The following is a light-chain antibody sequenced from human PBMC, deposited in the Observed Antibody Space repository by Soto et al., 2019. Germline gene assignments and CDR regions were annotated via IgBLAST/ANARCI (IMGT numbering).Light chain of an antibody. CDR3: QQYTNWPPMYT. Sequence: EIVMTQSPATLSVSPGERATLSCRASQIVSSNVAWYQQKAGQAPRLLINDASTRATGIPARFSGSGSGTEFTLTISSLQSEDFAVYYCQQYTNWPPMYTFGQGTKLEIK. V-gene: IGKV3-15*01. CDR1: QIVSSN. J-gene: IGKJ2*01. CDR2: DAS.